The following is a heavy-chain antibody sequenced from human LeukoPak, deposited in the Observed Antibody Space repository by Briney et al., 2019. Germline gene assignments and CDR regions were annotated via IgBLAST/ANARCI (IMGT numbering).Heavy chain of an antibody. D-gene: IGHD3-16*02. CDR2: INHSGGT. J-gene: IGHJ4*02. CDR1: GGSFSGYY. V-gene: IGHV4-34*01. Sequence: SETLSLTCAVYGGSFSGYYWSWIRQPPGKGLEWIGEINHSGGTNYNPSLKSRVTISVDTSKNQFSLKLSSVTAADTAVYYCARKRYVWGSYRYPHFDYWGQGTLVTVSS. CDR3: ARKRYVWGSYRYPHFDY.